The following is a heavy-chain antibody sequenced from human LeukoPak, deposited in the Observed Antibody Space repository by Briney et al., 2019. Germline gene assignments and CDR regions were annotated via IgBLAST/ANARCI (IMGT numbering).Heavy chain of an antibody. CDR3: ASRPQGPYCSGGTCYDYYYGMDV. Sequence: PSETLSLTCAVYGGSFSGYYCSWIRQPPGKGLEWIGEINHSGSTNYNPSLKSRVTISVDTSKNQFSLKLSSVTAADTAVYYCASRPQGPYCSGGTCYDYYYGMDVWGQGTTVTVSS. V-gene: IGHV4-34*01. D-gene: IGHD2-15*01. CDR1: GGSFSGYY. CDR2: INHSGST. J-gene: IGHJ6*02.